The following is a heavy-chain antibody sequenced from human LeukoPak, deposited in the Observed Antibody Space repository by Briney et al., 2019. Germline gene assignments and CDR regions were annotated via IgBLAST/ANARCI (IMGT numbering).Heavy chain of an antibody. J-gene: IGHJ4*02. CDR2: IKQDGSEK. CDR1: GFTFTTFW. CDR3: ARDGVGRVPEMSAPDY. D-gene: IGHD3-16*01. Sequence: GGSLRLSCVASGFTFTTFWMSWVRQAPGKGLEWVANIKQDGSEKYYVDSVKGRFTISRDNAKNSLFLQMNSLRAEDTAIYYCARDGVGRVPEMSAPDYWGQGTLVTVSS. V-gene: IGHV3-7*01.